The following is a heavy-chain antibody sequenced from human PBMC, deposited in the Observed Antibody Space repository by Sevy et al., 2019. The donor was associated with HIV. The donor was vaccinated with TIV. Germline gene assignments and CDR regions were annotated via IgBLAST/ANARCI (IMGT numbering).Heavy chain of an antibody. J-gene: IGHJ5*02. CDR1: GGTFSSYA. D-gene: IGHD3-22*01. Sequence: ASVKVSCKASGGTFSSYAISWVRQAPGQGLEWMGVIIPIFGTANYAQKFQGRVTITADESTSTAYMELSSLRSEDTAVYYCASSYYYDSSGYSRGFDPWGQGTLVTVSS. V-gene: IGHV1-69*13. CDR2: IIPIFGTA. CDR3: ASSYYYDSSGYSRGFDP.